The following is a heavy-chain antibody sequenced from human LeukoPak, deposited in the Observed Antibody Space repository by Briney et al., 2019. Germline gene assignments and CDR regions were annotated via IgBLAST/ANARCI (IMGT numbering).Heavy chain of an antibody. CDR2: MNPNSGNT. Sequence: ASVKVSCKASGYTFTSYDINWARQATGQGLEWMGWMNPNSGNTGYAQKLQGRVTMTRNTSISTAYMELSSLRSEDTAVYYCARKWTVRGSDYYMDVWGKGTTVTVSS. D-gene: IGHD4-23*01. CDR1: GYTFTSYD. CDR3: ARKWTVRGSDYYMDV. V-gene: IGHV1-8*01. J-gene: IGHJ6*03.